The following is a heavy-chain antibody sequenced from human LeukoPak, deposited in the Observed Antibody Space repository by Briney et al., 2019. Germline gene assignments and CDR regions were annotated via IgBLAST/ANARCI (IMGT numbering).Heavy chain of an antibody. CDR2: ISYDGSNK. CDR3: ARGVGYCSSTSCYTGEFDY. J-gene: IGHJ4*02. V-gene: IGHV3-30*01. D-gene: IGHD2-2*02. CDR1: GFTFSSYA. Sequence: PGRSLRLSCAASGFTFSSYAMHWVRQAPGKGLEWVTVISYDGSNKYYADSVKGRFTISRDNSKNTLYLQMNSLRAEDTAVYYCARGVGYCSSTSCYTGEFDYWGQGTQVTVSS.